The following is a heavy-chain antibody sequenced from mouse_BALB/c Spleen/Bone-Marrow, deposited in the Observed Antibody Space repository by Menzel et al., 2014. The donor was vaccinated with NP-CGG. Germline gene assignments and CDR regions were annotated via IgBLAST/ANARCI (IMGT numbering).Heavy chain of an antibody. CDR2: IFPGDGST. V-gene: IGHV1-85*01. Sequence: VQLQQSGPELVKPGASVKLSCKASDYTFTSSDISWVRQGPEQGLEWMGWIFPGDGSTKYNEKFKGKATLTIDKSSSTAYMQLSRLTSEDSAVYFCARNYKSAWFTYWGQGTLVTVSA. CDR3: ARNYKSAWFTY. CDR1: DYTFTSSD. D-gene: IGHD2-12*01. J-gene: IGHJ3*01.